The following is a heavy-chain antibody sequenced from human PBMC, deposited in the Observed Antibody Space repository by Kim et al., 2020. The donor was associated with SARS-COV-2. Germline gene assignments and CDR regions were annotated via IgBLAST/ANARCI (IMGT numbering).Heavy chain of an antibody. CDR2: INAGNGNT. D-gene: IGHD3-22*01. CDR1: GYTFTSYA. CDR3: ARVAMYYYDSSGNWGGWFDP. Sequence: ASVKVSCKASGYTFTSYAMHWVRQAPGQRLEWMGWINAGNGNTKYSQKFQGRVTITRDTSASTAYMELSSLRSEDTAVYYCARVAMYYYDSSGNWGGWFDPWGQGTLVTVSS. V-gene: IGHV1-3*01. J-gene: IGHJ5*02.